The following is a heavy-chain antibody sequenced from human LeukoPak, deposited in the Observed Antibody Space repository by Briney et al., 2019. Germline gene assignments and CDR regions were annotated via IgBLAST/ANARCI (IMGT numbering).Heavy chain of an antibody. CDR2: ISWNSGYI. J-gene: IGHJ4*02. V-gene: IGHV3-9*01. CDR1: GFTFDNYA. D-gene: IGHD6-19*01. CDR3: AKVRGTYSSGYFFDY. Sequence: PGRSLRLSCAASGFTFDNYAMHWVRQAPGKGLEWLSIISWNSGYIGYADSVKGRFAIFRDNAKKSLDLQMNSLRAEDTAFYYCAKVRGTYSSGYFFDYWGQGTLVTVSS.